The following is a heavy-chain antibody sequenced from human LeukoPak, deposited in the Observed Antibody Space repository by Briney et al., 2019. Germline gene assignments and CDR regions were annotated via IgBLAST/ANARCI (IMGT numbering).Heavy chain of an antibody. CDR2: ISYDESNQ. J-gene: IGHJ6*04. CDR3: AKARPTYMFRGVPLDV. Sequence: GGSLRLSCAASGFTFSSYGTHWVRQAPGKGLEWVAAISYDESNQSYADSVKGRFTISRDNSKNTLYLQMNSLRAEDTAVYYCAKARPTYMFRGVPLDVWGKGTTVPVSS. D-gene: IGHD3-10*01. V-gene: IGHV3-30*18. CDR1: GFTFSSYG.